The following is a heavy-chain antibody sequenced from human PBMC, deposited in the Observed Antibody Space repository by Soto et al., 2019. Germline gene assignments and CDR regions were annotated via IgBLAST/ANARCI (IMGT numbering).Heavy chain of an antibody. D-gene: IGHD3-22*01. CDR1: GYTFNSYG. J-gene: IGHJ3*01. Sequence: ASVKVSCKATGYTFNSYGITWVRQAPGQGLEWMGIINPSGDTSYAQKFQGRVTMTRDTSTSTVYMELSSLRSEDTAVYYCARDQLYYNDISGRPLNAFDVWGQGTMVTVSS. V-gene: IGHV1-46*02. CDR2: INPSGDT. CDR3: ARDQLYYNDISGRPLNAFDV.